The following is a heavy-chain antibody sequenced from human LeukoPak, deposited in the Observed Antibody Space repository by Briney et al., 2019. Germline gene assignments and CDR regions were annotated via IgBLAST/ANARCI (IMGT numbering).Heavy chain of an antibody. CDR1: GDSIDRSTYV. Sequence: SETLSLTCTVSGDSIDRSTYVWGWFRQSPGKGLEWIATIYHSGDTFYTPSLQSRVTISVDIIKNQFSLKVNSVTAADTAVYYCARRGVGASPFDFWGQGTLVTVS. CDR2: IYHSGDT. CDR3: ARRGVGASPFDF. J-gene: IGHJ4*02. D-gene: IGHD1-26*01. V-gene: IGHV4-39*01.